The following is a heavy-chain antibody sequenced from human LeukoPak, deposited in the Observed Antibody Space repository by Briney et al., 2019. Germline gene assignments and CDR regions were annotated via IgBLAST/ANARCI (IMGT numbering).Heavy chain of an antibody. D-gene: IGHD6-19*01. CDR3: ARGSIAVAGIDY. Sequence: ASVKVSCKVSGYTLTELSMHWVRQAPGKGLEWMGGFDPEDGETIYAQKFQGRVTMTTDTSTSTAYMELRSLRSDDTAVYYCARGSIAVAGIDYWGQGTLVTVSS. V-gene: IGHV1-24*01. CDR1: GYTLTELS. J-gene: IGHJ4*02. CDR2: FDPEDGET.